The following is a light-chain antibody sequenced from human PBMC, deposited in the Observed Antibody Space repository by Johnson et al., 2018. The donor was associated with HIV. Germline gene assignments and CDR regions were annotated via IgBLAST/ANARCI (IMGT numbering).Light chain of an antibody. CDR2: EKN. CDR1: SSNIGNNY. J-gene: IGLJ1*01. V-gene: IGLV1-51*02. CDR3: ATWDSSLNHHYV. Sequence: QSVLTQPPSVSAAPGQKVTISCSGNSSNIGNNYVSWYQKFPGTAPKLLIYEKNKRPSGIPDRFSASKSGTSATLGITGLQTGDEADYYCATWDSSLNHHYVVVTGTKVTVL.